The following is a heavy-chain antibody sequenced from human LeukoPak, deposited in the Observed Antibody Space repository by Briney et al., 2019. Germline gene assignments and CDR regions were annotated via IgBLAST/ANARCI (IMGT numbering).Heavy chain of an antibody. CDR3: TRGNCVNGVCYRFDY. V-gene: IGHV3-49*04. Sequence: QPGRSLRLSCTASGFTFGDYAMSWVRQAPGKGLEWVGFIRKKGFGGTTEYVASVKGRFTISRDDSKSTAYLQMNSLKTEDTAVYYCTRGNCVNGVCYRFDYWGQGTLVTVSS. J-gene: IGHJ4*02. CDR2: IRKKGFGGTT. D-gene: IGHD2-8*01. CDR1: GFTFGDYA.